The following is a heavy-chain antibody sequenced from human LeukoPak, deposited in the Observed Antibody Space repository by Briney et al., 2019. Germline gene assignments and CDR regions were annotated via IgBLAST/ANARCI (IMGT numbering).Heavy chain of an antibody. V-gene: IGHV4-59*01. J-gene: IGHJ6*03. CDR1: GGSISSYY. CDR3: ARGITIFGASAYYYMDV. D-gene: IGHD3-3*01. Sequence: SETLSLTCTVSGGSISSYYWSWIRQPPGKGLEWIGYIYYSGSTNYNPSLKSRVTISVDTSKNQFSLKLSSVTAADTAVYYCARGITIFGASAYYYMDVWGKGTTVTVSS. CDR2: IYYSGST.